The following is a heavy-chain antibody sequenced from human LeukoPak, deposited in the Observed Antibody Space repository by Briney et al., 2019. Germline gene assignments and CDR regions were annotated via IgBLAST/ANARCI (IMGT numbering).Heavy chain of an antibody. D-gene: IGHD6-19*01. V-gene: IGHV3-21*01. J-gene: IGHJ4*02. Sequence: GGSLRLSCAASGFTFSSYSMNWVRQAPGKGREWVSSISSSSSYIYHADSVKGRYTISRDNAKNSLYLQINSLSAEDTAVYCCARDDQWLGYEYYFHYWGQGTLVTVSS. CDR1: GFTFSSYS. CDR2: ISSSSSYI. CDR3: ARDDQWLGYEYYFHY.